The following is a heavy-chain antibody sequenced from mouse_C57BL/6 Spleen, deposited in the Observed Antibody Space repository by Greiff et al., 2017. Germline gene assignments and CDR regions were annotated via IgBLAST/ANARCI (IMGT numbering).Heavy chain of an antibody. CDR1: GFNIKDDY. Sequence: VQLKESGAELVRPGASVKLSCTASGFNIKDDYMHWVKQRPEQGLEWIGWIDPENGDTEYASKFQGKATITADTSSNTAYLQLSSLTSEDTAVYYWTTDYDAWFAYWGQGTLVTVSA. V-gene: IGHV14-4*01. CDR3: TTDYDAWFAY. CDR2: IDPENGDT. J-gene: IGHJ3*01. D-gene: IGHD2-4*01.